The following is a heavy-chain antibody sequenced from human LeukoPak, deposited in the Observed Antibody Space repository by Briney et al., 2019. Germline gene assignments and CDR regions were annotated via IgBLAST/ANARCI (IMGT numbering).Heavy chain of an antibody. J-gene: IGHJ4*02. CDR3: ARSKYGDFFDY. Sequence: SETLSLTCTVSGGSISSSGKYGAWIRQPPGKGLEWMGSMFYSGSTYYNPSLKSRVTISVDTSKNQFSLKLSSVTAADTAVYYCARSKYGDFFDYWGQGTLVTVSS. CDR1: GGSISSSGKY. D-gene: IGHD4-17*01. CDR2: MFYSGST. V-gene: IGHV4-39*07.